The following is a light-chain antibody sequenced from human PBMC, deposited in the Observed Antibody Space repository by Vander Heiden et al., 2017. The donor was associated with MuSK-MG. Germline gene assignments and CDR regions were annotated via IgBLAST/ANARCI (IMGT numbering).Light chain of an antibody. CDR3: SSYTSSRNVI. CDR2: EVI. V-gene: IGLV2-14*01. CDR1: YSDVGGYNY. J-gene: IGLJ2*01. Sequence: SALTQPASVSGSPGQSITISCTGTYSDVGGYNYVYWYQQHSGKTPKLMIYEVINRPAGVSDRFSGSKSGNTASLTISGRQAEDEADYYCSSYTSSRNVIFGGGTKLTVL.